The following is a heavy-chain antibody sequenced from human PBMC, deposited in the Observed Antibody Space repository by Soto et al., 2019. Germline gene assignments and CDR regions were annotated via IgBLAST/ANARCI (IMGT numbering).Heavy chain of an antibody. CDR3: ARVRDAITWVSWFNP. CDR2: INPNSGGT. CDR1: GYTLTGYY. Sequence: ASVTVSCKASGYTLTGYYMHWVRQAHGPGLEWMGWINPNSGGTNYAQKFQGWVTMTRDTSISTAYMELSRLRSDDTAVYYCARVRDAITWVSWFNPWGREPLFT. V-gene: IGHV1-2*04. D-gene: IGHD3-10*01. J-gene: IGHJ5*02.